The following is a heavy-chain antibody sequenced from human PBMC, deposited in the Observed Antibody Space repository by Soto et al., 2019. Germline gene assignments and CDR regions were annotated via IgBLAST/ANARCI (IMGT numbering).Heavy chain of an antibody. V-gene: IGHV1-8*01. CDR2: ANPSSGNT. D-gene: IGHD2-2*02. CDR3: ARSPACGTCYTDLDS. CDR1: GYTFGSYD. J-gene: IGHJ4*02. Sequence: QVQLVQSGAEVKEPGASVKVSCRASGYTFGSYDINWVRQAAGQGLEWLGWANPSSGNTGYAQKFQGRVTMTRDTSITTAYMELSSLRSEDTAVYFCARSPACGTCYTDLDSWGQGTLVTVSS.